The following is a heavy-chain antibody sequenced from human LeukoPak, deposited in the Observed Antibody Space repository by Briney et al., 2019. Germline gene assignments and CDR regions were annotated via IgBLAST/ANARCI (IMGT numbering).Heavy chain of an antibody. CDR2: IYYGGTT. D-gene: IGHD4/OR15-4a*01. V-gene: IGHV4-59*01. Sequence: SGTLSLTCTVSGGSISHYYWSWIRQPPGKGLEWVGYIYYGGTTNYNPSLKSRVTISVDTSKNQFSLKLNSVTAADTAVYYCAREDPRTKVPEGMDVWGQGTTVTVSS. CDR3: AREDPRTKVPEGMDV. CDR1: GGSISHYY. J-gene: IGHJ6*02.